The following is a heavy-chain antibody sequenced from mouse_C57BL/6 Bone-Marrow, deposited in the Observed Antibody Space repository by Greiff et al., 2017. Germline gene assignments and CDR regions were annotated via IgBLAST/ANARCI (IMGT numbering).Heavy chain of an antibody. V-gene: IGHV1-55*01. CDR3: ERSDYDGVFFAY. D-gene: IGHD2-4*01. CDR1: GYTFTSYW. Sequence: QVQLQQPGAELVKPGASVKMSCKASGYTFTSYWITWVKQRPGQGLEWIGDIYPGSGSTNYNEKFKSKATLTVDTSSSTAYMQLSSLTAEDSAVYDGERSDYDGVFFAYWGQGTLVTVSA. J-gene: IGHJ3*01. CDR2: IYPGSGST.